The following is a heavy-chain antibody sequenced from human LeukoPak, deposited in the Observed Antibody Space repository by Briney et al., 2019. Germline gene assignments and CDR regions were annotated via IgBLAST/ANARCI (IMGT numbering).Heavy chain of an antibody. CDR1: GFTFDDYG. CDR3: ARQFLYHGAKDVQGVISAFDI. J-gene: IGHJ3*02. CDR2: INWNGGST. D-gene: IGHD3-10*01. Sequence: GGSLRLSCAASGFTFDDYGMSWVRQAPGKGLEWVSGINWNGGSTGYADSVKGRFTISRDNAKNSLYLQMNSLRAEDTALYYCARQFLYHGAKDVQGVISAFDIWGQGTMVTVSS. V-gene: IGHV3-20*04.